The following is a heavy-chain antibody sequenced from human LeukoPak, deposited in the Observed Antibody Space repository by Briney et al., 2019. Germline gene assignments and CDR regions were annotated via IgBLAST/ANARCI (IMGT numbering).Heavy chain of an antibody. V-gene: IGHV1-46*01. CDR1: GYTFTSNY. D-gene: IGHD5-18*01. J-gene: IGHJ4*02. Sequence: ASVKVSCKAFGYTFTSNYMHWVRQAPGQGPEWMGVISPSGGSTTYAQKFQGRVTLTRDMSTSTDYLELSSLRSEDTAVYYCARGYSYGYDTGFDYWGQGTLVTVSS. CDR2: ISPSGGST. CDR3: ARGYSYGYDTGFDY.